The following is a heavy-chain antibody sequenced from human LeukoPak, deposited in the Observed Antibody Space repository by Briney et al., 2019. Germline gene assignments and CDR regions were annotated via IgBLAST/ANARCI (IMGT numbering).Heavy chain of an antibody. D-gene: IGHD3-10*01. V-gene: IGHV3-48*01. CDR1: GVTFSSYS. Sequence: PGGSLRLSCAASGVTFSSYSMNWVRQAPGKGLEWVSYISSSSSTIYYADSVKGRFTISRDNAKNSLYLQMNSLRAEDTAVYYCARRPNYYGSGSYHHFDYWGQGTLVTVSS. J-gene: IGHJ4*02. CDR2: ISSSSSTI. CDR3: ARRPNYYGSGSYHHFDY.